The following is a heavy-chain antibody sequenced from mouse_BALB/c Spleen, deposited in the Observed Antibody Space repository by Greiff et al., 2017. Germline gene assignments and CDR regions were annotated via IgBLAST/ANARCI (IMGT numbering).Heavy chain of an antibody. CDR2: ISSGSSTI. CDR3: ARGGDSSSYYYAMDY. D-gene: IGHD1-1*01. J-gene: IGHJ4*01. Sequence: EVQRVESGGGLVQPGGSRKLSCAASGFTFSSFGMHWVRQAPGKGLEWVAYISSGSSTIYYADTVKGRFTISRDNSKNTLFLQMTSLRSEDTAMYYCARGGDSSSYYYAMDYWGQGTSVTVSS. V-gene: IGHV5-17*02. CDR1: GFTFSSFG.